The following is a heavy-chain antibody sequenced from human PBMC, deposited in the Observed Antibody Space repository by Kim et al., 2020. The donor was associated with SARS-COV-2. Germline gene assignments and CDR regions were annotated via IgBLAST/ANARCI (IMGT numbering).Heavy chain of an antibody. CDR2: INPNSGGT. CDR3: ATLSMYSTSWPFDY. CDR1: GYTFTDYY. D-gene: IGHD6-13*01. J-gene: IGHJ4*02. Sequence: ASVKVSCKASGYTFTDYYIHWVRQAPGQGLEWMGRINPNSGGTNYAQKFQGRVTMTRDTSISTGYMELSRLRSDDTAVYYCATLSMYSTSWPFDYWGQGT. V-gene: IGHV1-2*06.